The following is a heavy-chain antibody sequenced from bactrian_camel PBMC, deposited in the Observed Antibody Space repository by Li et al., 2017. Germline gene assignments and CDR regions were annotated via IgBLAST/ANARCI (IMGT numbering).Heavy chain of an antibody. D-gene: IGHD1*01. V-gene: IGHV3S1*01. J-gene: IGHJ4*01. CDR2: IASSGDEI. Sequence: HVQLVESGGGLVQPGGSLRLSCVTSGFTFTSYRMAWVRQVPGKGLEWVGGIASSGDEIAYADSVKGRFTLSRDNAKNTVYLQLNNLRSEDTAMYYCSNGLDRDRWRTPGPGTQVTVS. CDR1: GFTFTSYR.